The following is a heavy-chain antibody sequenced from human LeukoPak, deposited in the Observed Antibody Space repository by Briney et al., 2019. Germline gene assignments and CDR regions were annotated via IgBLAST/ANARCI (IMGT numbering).Heavy chain of an antibody. V-gene: IGHV4-59*11. CDR2: IYYSGST. D-gene: IGHD1-26*01. CDR3: ARGGASHFDY. J-gene: IGHJ4*02. Sequence: SETLSLTCTVSGGSISSHYWSWIRQPPGKGLEWIGYIYYSGSTNYNPSLKSRVTISVDTSKNQFSLKLSSVTAADTAVYYCARGGASHFDYWGQGTLVTVSS. CDR1: GGSISSHY.